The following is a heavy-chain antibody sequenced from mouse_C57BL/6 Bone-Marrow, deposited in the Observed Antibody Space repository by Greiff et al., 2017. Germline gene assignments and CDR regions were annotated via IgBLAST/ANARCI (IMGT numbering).Heavy chain of an antibody. J-gene: IGHJ3*01. CDR3: ARAIYYGNGAWFAY. CDR1: GFSLTSYG. CDR2: IWSGGST. Sequence: VQGVESGPGLVQPSQSLSITCTVSGFSLTSYGVHWVRQSPGKGLEWLGVIWSGGSTDYNAAFISRLSISKDNSKSQVFFKMNSLQADDTAIYYWARAIYYGNGAWFAYWGQGTLVTVSA. V-gene: IGHV2-2*01. D-gene: IGHD2-1*01.